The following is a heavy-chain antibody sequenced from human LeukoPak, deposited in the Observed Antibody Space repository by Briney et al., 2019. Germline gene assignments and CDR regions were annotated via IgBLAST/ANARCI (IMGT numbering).Heavy chain of an antibody. D-gene: IGHD6-13*01. CDR2: INWNGGSR. V-gene: IGHV3-20*04. CDR3: AKDAAAGTRPYYSDY. Sequence: GGSLRLSCAASGFNFDDYVMNWVRQAPGKGLEWVSGINWNGGSRGYADSVKGRFTISRDNSKNTLYLQMNSLRAEDTAVYYCAKDAAAGTRPYYSDYWGQGTLVTVSS. J-gene: IGHJ4*02. CDR1: GFNFDDYV.